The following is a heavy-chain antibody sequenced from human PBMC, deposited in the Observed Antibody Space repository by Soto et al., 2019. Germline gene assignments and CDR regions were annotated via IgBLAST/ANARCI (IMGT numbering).Heavy chain of an antibody. J-gene: IGHJ4*02. V-gene: IGHV2-26*01. D-gene: IGHD3-3*01. CDR1: GFSLSNARMG. Sequence: QVTLKESGPVLVKPTETLTLTCTVSGFSLSNARMGVSWIRQPPGKALEWLAHIFSNDEKSYSTSLKSRITISKDTSKSQVVLTMTNMDPVDTATYYCARIRDYDFWSGYYPPYYFDYWGQGTLVTVSS. CDR2: IFSNDEK. CDR3: ARIRDYDFWSGYYPPYYFDY.